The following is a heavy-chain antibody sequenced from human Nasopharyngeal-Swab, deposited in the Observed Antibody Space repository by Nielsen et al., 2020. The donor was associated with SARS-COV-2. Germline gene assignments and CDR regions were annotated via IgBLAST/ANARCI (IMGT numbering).Heavy chain of an antibody. CDR1: GASVSSSCAA. J-gene: IGHJ6*03. CDR3: AMARGAYGDYYYYYYADV. D-gene: IGHD4-17*01. CDR2: TYYRSKWYN. V-gene: IGHV6-1*01. Sequence: SETLSLTCAISGASVSSSCAAWNWLRQSPSRGLEWLGRTYYRSKWYNDYAVSVKSRITINPDPSTNQFSLHLNSVTPEDTAVYYCAMARGAYGDYYYYYYADVWGKGTTVTVSS.